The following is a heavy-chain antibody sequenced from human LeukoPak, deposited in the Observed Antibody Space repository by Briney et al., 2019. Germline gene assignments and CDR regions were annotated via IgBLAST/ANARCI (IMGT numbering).Heavy chain of an antibody. Sequence: GGSPRLSCAASGFTFSSYGMHWVRQAPGKGLEWVAFIRYDGSNKYYADSVKGRFTISRDNSKNTLYLQMNSLRAEDTAVYYCAKEGDTYYYGSGIVDYWGQGTLVTVSS. J-gene: IGHJ4*02. CDR1: GFTFSSYG. CDR3: AKEGDTYYYGSGIVDY. V-gene: IGHV3-30*02. CDR2: IRYDGSNK. D-gene: IGHD3-10*01.